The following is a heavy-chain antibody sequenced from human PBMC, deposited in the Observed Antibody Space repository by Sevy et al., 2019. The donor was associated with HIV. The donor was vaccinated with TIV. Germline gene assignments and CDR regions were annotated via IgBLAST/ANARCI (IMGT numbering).Heavy chain of an antibody. D-gene: IGHD3-3*02. CDR1: GGSISSSNW. CDR2: IYRSGST. CDR3: ARAIRSPVGHFYYFDY. J-gene: IGHJ4*02. V-gene: IGHV4-4*02. Sequence: SETLSLTCAVSGGSISSSNWWSWVRQPPGKGLEWIGEIYRSGSTNYNPSLKSRVAISVDKSKNQFSLKLSSVPAADTAVYSCARAIRSPVGHFYYFDYWGQGTLVTVSS.